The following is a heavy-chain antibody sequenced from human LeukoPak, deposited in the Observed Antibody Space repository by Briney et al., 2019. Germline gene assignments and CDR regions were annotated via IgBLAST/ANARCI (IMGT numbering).Heavy chain of an antibody. CDR1: GFTFSAYA. CDR3: VKITSGTGGDC. CDR2: ISSNGGSS. J-gene: IGHJ4*02. V-gene: IGHV3-64D*09. Sequence: PRGSLRLSCSASGFTFSAYAMYWVRQAPGKGLEYVSGISSNGGSSFYADSVKGRFTISRDNSKNTLYLQMSSLRAEDTAVYYCVKITSGTGGDCWGQGTRLTVST. D-gene: IGHD1-1*01.